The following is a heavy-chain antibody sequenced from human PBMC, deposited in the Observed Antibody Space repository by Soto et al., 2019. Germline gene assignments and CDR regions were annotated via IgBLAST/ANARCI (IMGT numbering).Heavy chain of an antibody. D-gene: IGHD6-13*01. CDR3: ARQKVGRIAAAGENWFDP. J-gene: IGHJ5*02. Sequence: QVQLQESGPGLVKPSQTLSLTCTVSGGSISSGGYYWSWIRQHPGKGLEWIGYIYYSGSTYYNPSLKRRVTISVDTSKNQFSLKLSSVTAADTAVYYCARQKVGRIAAAGENWFDPWGQGTLVTVSS. CDR2: IYYSGST. CDR1: GGSISSGGYY. V-gene: IGHV4-31*03.